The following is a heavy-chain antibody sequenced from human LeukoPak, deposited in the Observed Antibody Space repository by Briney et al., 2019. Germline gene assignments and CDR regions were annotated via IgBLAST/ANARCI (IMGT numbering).Heavy chain of an antibody. Sequence: GDSLKISCVTSGYSFTSYWIAWVRQMPGQGLEWMGIDYPSDSDTRYSPSFQGRVTTSSDKSSKTAHLRCSNLEASDTGIYYCARPGDMEHAGHFQHWGQGTLLTVSS. CDR3: ARPGDMEHAGHFQH. CDR1: GYSFTSYW. CDR2: DYPSDSDT. D-gene: IGHD1/OR15-1a*01. V-gene: IGHV5-51*01. J-gene: IGHJ1*01.